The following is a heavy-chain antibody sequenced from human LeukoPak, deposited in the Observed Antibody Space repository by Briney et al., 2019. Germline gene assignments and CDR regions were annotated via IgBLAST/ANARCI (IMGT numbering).Heavy chain of an antibody. CDR2: ISGGSAST. D-gene: IGHD3-3*01. CDR3: AKDPRYDFWSGHDKIFDF. V-gene: IGHV3-23*01. J-gene: IGHJ4*02. CDR1: GFTFSSCA. Sequence: PGGSLRLSCAASGFTFSSCAMSWVRQAPGKGLEWVSAISGGSASTYYADSVKGRFTISRDNSKNTLYLQMNSLRAEDTAVYYCAKDPRYDFWSGHDKIFDFWGQGTLVTVSS.